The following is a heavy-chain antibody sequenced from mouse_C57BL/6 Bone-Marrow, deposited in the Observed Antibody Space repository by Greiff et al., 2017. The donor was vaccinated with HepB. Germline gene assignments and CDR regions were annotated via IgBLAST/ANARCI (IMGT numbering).Heavy chain of an antibody. D-gene: IGHD2-4*01. Sequence: VQLQQSGAELARPGASVKLSCKASGYTFTSYGISWVKQRTGQGLEWIGEIYPRSGNTYYNVKFKGKATLTADKSSSTAYMELRSLTSEDSAVYFCAREDDYSSFAYWGQGTLVTVSA. CDR2: IYPRSGNT. CDR1: GYTFTSYG. V-gene: IGHV1-81*01. CDR3: AREDDYSSFAY. J-gene: IGHJ3*01.